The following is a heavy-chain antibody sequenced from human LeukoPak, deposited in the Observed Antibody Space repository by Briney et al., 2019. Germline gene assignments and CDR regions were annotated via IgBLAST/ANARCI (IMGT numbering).Heavy chain of an antibody. D-gene: IGHD3-22*01. J-gene: IGHJ1*01. Sequence: GASVKVSCKASGGTFSSYAISWVRQAPGQGLEWMGRIIPIFGTANYAQKFQGRVTITTDESTSTAYMELSNLRSEDTAVYYCARDSYYYDSSLRHWGQGTPVTVSS. CDR1: GGTFSSYA. CDR3: ARDSYYYDSSLRH. CDR2: IIPIFGTA. V-gene: IGHV1-69*05.